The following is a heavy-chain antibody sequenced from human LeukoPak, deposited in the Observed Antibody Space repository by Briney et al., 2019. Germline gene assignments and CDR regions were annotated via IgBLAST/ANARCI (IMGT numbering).Heavy chain of an antibody. CDR2: IYYSGST. D-gene: IGHD3-16*01. Sequence: SETLSLTCTVSGGSISSYYWSWIRQPPGKGLEWIGDIYYSGSTNYNPSLKSRVTISVHTSKNQFFLKLRSVTAADTAVYYCARETSQKGAHYMDVWGKGTTVTISS. CDR3: ARETSQKGAHYMDV. V-gene: IGHV4-59*01. J-gene: IGHJ6*03. CDR1: GGSISSYY.